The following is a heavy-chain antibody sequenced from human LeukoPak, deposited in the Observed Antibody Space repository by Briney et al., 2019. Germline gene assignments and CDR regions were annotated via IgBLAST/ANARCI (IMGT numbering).Heavy chain of an antibody. CDR1: GYTFTGYY. CDR2: INPNSGGT. Sequence: GASVKVSCKASGYTFTGYYMHWVRQAPGQGLEWMGWINPNSGGTNYAQKFQGRVTMTRDTSISTAYMELSRLRSDDTAVYYCARDRSPDSWLWFGETYLLFWGQGTLVTVSS. D-gene: IGHD3-10*01. J-gene: IGHJ4*02. CDR3: ARDRSPDSWLWFGETYLLF. V-gene: IGHV1-2*02.